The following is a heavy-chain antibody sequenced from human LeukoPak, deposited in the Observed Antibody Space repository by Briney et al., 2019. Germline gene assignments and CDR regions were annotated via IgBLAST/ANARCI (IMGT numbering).Heavy chain of an antibody. V-gene: IGHV4-30-4*01. Sequence: PSETLSLTCTVSGGSISSGDYYWSWIRQPPGKGLEWIGYIYYSGSTYYNPSLKSRVTISVDTSKNQFSLKLSSVTAADTAVYYCAREQWLVRKGLDYWGQGTLVTVSS. D-gene: IGHD6-19*01. CDR2: IYYSGST. CDR3: AREQWLVRKGLDY. CDR1: GGSISSGDYY. J-gene: IGHJ4*02.